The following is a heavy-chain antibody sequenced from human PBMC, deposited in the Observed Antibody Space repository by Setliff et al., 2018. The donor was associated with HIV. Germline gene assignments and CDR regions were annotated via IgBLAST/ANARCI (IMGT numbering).Heavy chain of an antibody. V-gene: IGHV1-69*13. CDR3: ARAPAHEHATGWYSSSNRFDP. CDR2: IIPLFGTA. CDR1: GGTFSGHA. J-gene: IGHJ5*02. Sequence: SVKVSCKAAGGTFSGHAINWVRQAPGQGPEWMGEIIPLFGTAHYAQGFQGRVTITADHSTSTAYMELSRLKSADTAVYFCARAPAHEHATGWYSSSNRFDPWGQGTLVTVSS. D-gene: IGHD1-26*01.